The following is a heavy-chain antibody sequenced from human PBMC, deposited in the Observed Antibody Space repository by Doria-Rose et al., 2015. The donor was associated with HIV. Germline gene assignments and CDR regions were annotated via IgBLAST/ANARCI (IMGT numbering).Heavy chain of an antibody. J-gene: IGHJ2*01. Sequence: AGKGLEWIGRIYTSGSTNYNPSLKSRVTISVDTSKNQFSLKLSSVTAADTAVYYCARDLEQLVHPSFLGYFDLWGRGTLVTVSS. V-gene: IGHV4-61*02. CDR2: IYTSGST. CDR3: ARDLEQLVHPSFLGYFDL. D-gene: IGHD6-6*01.